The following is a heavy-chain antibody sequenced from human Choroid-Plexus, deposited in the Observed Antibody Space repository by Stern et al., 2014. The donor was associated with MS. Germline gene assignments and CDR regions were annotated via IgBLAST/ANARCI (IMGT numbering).Heavy chain of an antibody. J-gene: IGHJ4*02. Sequence: VQLLESAGGVVQPGRPLRLSCAASGFSFSSFGMHWVRQAPGKGLEWVALISYDGSKDYADSVKGRFAISRDNSKNTLYLQMNSLRAEDTAVYYCAKDRQYLTFFFDFWGQGSLVTVSS. CDR2: ISYDGSK. D-gene: IGHD2/OR15-2a*01. V-gene: IGHV3-30*18. CDR3: AKDRQYLTFFFDF. CDR1: GFSFSSFG.